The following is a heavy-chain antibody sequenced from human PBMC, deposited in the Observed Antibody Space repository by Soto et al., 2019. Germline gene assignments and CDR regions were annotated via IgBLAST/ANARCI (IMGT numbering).Heavy chain of an antibody. CDR1: GFIFSNVY. V-gene: IGHV3-15*01. J-gene: IGHJ3*02. CDR2: IKRKSDGETT. D-gene: IGHD3-9*01. CDR3: GTGSAFDI. Sequence: GGSLRLSCAASGFIFSNVYMSWVRQAPGKGLERVGRIKRKSDGETTDYAAPVKDRITISRDDSKNTMFLHMNTLKTEDTAVYYCGTGSAFDIWGQGTMVTVSS.